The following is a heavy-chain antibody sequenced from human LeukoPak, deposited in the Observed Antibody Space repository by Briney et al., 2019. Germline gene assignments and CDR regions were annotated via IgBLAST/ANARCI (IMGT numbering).Heavy chain of an antibody. CDR2: IYMNGVT. Sequence: QAGGSLRLSCAASGFTVSANYMSWVRQAPAKGLEWVSVIYMNGVTYHTDSVKGRFTISRDDSRNTVYLQMNSLSADDTAVYYCAKGGRWLLGSLYFDYWGQGALVTVSS. J-gene: IGHJ4*02. D-gene: IGHD5-12*01. V-gene: IGHV3-53*05. CDR3: AKGGRWLLGSLYFDY. CDR1: GFTVSANY.